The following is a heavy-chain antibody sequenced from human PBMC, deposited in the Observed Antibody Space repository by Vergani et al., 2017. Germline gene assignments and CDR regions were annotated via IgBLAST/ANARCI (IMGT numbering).Heavy chain of an antibody. CDR2: ISYDGSNK. D-gene: IGHD3-3*01. CDR1: GFTFSSYA. J-gene: IGHJ4*02. V-gene: IGHV3-30-3*01. Sequence: QVQLVESGGGVVQPGRSLRLSCAASGFTFSSYAMHWVRQAPGKGLEWVAVISYDGSNKYYADSVKGRFTISRDNSKNTLDLQRNSLRSEDTAVYYCARAYENDFWSGPDHLDYWGQGTLVTVSS. CDR3: ARAYENDFWSGPDHLDY.